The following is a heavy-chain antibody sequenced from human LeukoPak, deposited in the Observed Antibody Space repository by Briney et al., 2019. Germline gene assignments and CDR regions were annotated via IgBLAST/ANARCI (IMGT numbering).Heavy chain of an antibody. CDR2: TDTSGRYV. V-gene: IGHV3-21*06. J-gene: IGHJ3*02. CDR1: GFTFSNYG. CDR3: ARGRSITLLRGVAMSDGFDI. D-gene: IGHD3-10*01. Sequence: GGSLRLSCAASGFTFSNYGMNWVRQAPGKGLEWVSFTDTSGRYVYYGDSVKGRFTISRDNAKNLLFLQMDGLRAEDTALYYCARGRSITLLRGVAMSDGFDIWGQGAMVAVSS.